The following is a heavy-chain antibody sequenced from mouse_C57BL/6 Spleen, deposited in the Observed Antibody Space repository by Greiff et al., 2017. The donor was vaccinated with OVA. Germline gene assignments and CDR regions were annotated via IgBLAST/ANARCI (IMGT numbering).Heavy chain of an antibody. CDR3: TSYYYGSRRFAY. Sequence: EVQLVESGAELVRPGASVKLSCTASGFNIKDDYMHWVKQRPEQGLEWIGWIDPENGDTEYASKFQGKATITADTSSNTAYLQLSSLTSEDTAVYYCTSYYYGSRRFAYWGQGTLVTVSA. V-gene: IGHV14-4*01. CDR2: IDPENGDT. J-gene: IGHJ3*01. D-gene: IGHD1-1*01. CDR1: GFNIKDDY.